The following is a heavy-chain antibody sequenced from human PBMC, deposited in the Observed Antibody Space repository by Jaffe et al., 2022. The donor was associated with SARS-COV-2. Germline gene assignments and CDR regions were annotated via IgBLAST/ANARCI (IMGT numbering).Heavy chain of an antibody. J-gene: IGHJ6*02. V-gene: IGHV3-21*01. CDR2: ISTSISYI. Sequence: EVQLVESGGGLVKPGGSLRLSCAASGFTFSSYSMKWVRQAPGKGLEWLSSISTSISYIYYADSVKGRFTISRDNTKNSLYLQMNSLRAEDTAVYYCARAVYGSGNYGMDVWGQGTTVTVSS. CDR3: ARAVYGSGNYGMDV. CDR1: GFTFSSYS. D-gene: IGHD3-10*01.